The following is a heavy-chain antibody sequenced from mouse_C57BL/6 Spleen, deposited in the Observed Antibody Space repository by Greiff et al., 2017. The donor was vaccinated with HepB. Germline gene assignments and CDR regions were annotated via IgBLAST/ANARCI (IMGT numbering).Heavy chain of an antibody. J-gene: IGHJ3*01. CDR2: IDPETGGT. CDR1: GYTFTDYE. Sequence: VQLQQSGAELVRPGASVTLSCKASGYTFTDYEMHWVKQTPVHGLEWIGAIDPETGGTAYNQKFKGKAILTADKSSSTAYMELRSLTSEDSAVYYCTRVDYDYDGWFAYWGQGTLVTVSA. V-gene: IGHV1-15*01. CDR3: TRVDYDYDGWFAY. D-gene: IGHD2-4*01.